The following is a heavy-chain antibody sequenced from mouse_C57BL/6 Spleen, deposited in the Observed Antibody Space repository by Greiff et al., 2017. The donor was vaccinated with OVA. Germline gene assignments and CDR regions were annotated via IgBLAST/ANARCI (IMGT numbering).Heavy chain of an antibody. J-gene: IGHJ4*01. CDR1: GFTFSDYG. CDR3: ARRSTVVANYAMDY. CDR2: ISSSSSTI. V-gene: IGHV5-17*01. Sequence: EVMLVESGGGLVKPGGSLKLSCAASGFTFSDYGMHWVRQAPEKGLEWVAYISSSSSTIYYADTVKGRFTISRDNAKNTLFLQMTSLRSEDTAMYYCARRSTVVANYAMDYWGQGTSVTVSS. D-gene: IGHD1-1*01.